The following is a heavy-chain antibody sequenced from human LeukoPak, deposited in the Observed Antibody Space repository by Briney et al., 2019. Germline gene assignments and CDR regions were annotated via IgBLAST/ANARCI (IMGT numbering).Heavy chain of an antibody. Sequence: GGSLRLSCAASGFTFSSCAMSWVRQAPGKGLEWVSTLSGSGGSSYNADSVKGRFTISRDNSKNTLFLQMNRLRAEDTAIYYCAKEPTIAAGVNGMDVWGQGTTVTVSS. J-gene: IGHJ6*02. D-gene: IGHD6-13*01. CDR1: GFTFSSCA. CDR3: AKEPTIAAGVNGMDV. V-gene: IGHV3-23*01. CDR2: LSGSGGSS.